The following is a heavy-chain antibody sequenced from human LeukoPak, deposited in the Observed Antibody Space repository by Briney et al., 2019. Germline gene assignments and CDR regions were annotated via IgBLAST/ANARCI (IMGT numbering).Heavy chain of an antibody. CDR1: GFTFSTYG. D-gene: IGHD3-10*01. CDR3: AKDWGSGSYYRFDY. V-gene: IGHV3-30*02. Sequence: PGGSLRLSCAATGFTFSTYGMHWVRQTPGKGLEWMAFIRYDGTIKYYADSVKGRFTISRDNSKNTLYLQMNSLRAEDTAVYYCAKDWGSGSYYRFDYWGQGTLVTVSS. J-gene: IGHJ4*02. CDR2: IRYDGTIK.